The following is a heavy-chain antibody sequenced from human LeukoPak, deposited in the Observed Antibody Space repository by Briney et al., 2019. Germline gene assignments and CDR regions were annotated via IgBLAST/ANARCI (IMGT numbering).Heavy chain of an antibody. CDR2: ISGSGDNT. Sequence: GGSLRLSCAASGFTFSSYAMSWVRQAPGKGLEWVSGISGSGDNTYYADSVKGRFTISRDNAKNSLYLQMNSLRAEDTAVYYCARGITMIVVAPGYWGQGTLVTVSS. V-gene: IGHV3-23*01. J-gene: IGHJ4*02. CDR1: GFTFSSYA. D-gene: IGHD3-22*01. CDR3: ARGITMIVVAPGY.